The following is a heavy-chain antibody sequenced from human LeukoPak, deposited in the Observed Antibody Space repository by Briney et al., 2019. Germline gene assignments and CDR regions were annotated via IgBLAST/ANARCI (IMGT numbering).Heavy chain of an antibody. CDR2: ISGSGGST. Sequence: GGSLRLSCAASGFTFSRYGMSWVRQAPGKGLEWVSAISGSGGSTYYADSVKGRFTISRDNSKNTLYLQINSLRAEDTAVYYCARDSETYYYDSSGYYPHAFDIWGQGTMVTVSS. J-gene: IGHJ3*02. V-gene: IGHV3-23*01. CDR1: GFTFSRYG. D-gene: IGHD3-22*01. CDR3: ARDSETYYYDSSGYYPHAFDI.